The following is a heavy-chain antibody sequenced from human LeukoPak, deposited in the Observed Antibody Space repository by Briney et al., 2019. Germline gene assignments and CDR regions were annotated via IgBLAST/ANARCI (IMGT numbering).Heavy chain of an antibody. J-gene: IGHJ4*02. CDR3: AKEDYYDSSGPLDY. CDR2: ISSSGRTM. CDR1: GFSFSSYE. V-gene: IGHV3-48*03. Sequence: GGSLRLSCAASGFSFSSYEMNWVRQAPGKGLEWVSYISSSGRTMFYAESVKGRFTISRDNAKNSLSLQMNSLRAEDTAVYYCAKEDYYDSSGPLDYWGQGTLVTVSS. D-gene: IGHD3-22*01.